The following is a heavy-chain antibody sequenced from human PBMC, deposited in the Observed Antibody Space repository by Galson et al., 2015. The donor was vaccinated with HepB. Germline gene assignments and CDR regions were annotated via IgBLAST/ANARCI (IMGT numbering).Heavy chain of an antibody. Sequence: SLRLSCAASGFSFSGYGMHWVRQAPGKGLKWVAVISYDGSNKYYEDSVKGRFTISRDNSKNTLYLQMGNLRAEDTAVYYCAKFGYYDSSGDYYENNCFDPWGQGTLVTVSS. CDR2: ISYDGSNK. V-gene: IGHV3-30*18. CDR3: AKFGYYDSSGDYYENNCFDP. J-gene: IGHJ5*02. CDR1: GFSFSGYG. D-gene: IGHD3-22*01.